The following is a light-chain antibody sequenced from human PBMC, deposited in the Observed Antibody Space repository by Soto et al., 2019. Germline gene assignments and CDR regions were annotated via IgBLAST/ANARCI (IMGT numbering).Light chain of an antibody. J-gene: IGKJ1*01. CDR1: KTVLYGNNKRYY. V-gene: IGKV4-1*01. CDR3: QQYFANPRT. CDR2: WAS. Sequence: DIQMTQSPDSLAVSLGERGTISCKSSKTVLYGNNKRYYLAWYQQKSGQPPRLLLYWASTRGSGVPDRFTGSGYVTDFTLNITSLQAEDVAVYYCQQYFANPRTFGQGTKVEIK.